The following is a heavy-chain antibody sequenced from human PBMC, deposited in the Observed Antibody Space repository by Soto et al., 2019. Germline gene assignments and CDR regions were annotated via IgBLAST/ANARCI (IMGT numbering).Heavy chain of an antibody. CDR3: AKDQIYSPYCSGGSCYSDHDAFDI. V-gene: IGHV3-23*01. Sequence: PGGSLRLSCAASGFTFSSYAMGWVRQAPGKGLEWVSAISGSGGSTYYADSVKGRFTISRDNSKNTLYLQMNSLRAEDTAVYYCAKDQIYSPYCSGGSCYSDHDAFDIWGQGTMVTVSS. CDR1: GFTFSSYA. J-gene: IGHJ3*02. CDR2: ISGSGGST. D-gene: IGHD2-15*01.